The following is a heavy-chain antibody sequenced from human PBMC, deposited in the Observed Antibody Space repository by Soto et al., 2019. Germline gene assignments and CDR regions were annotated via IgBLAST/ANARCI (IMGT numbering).Heavy chain of an antibody. V-gene: IGHV3-7*01. J-gene: IGHJ6*02. CDR1: GFTFSSYW. D-gene: IGHD6-13*01. Sequence: EVQLVESGGGLVQPGGSLRLSCAASGFTFSSYWMSWVRQAPGKGLEWVANIKQDGSEKYYVDSVKGRFTISRDNAKNSLYLQMNSLRAEDTAVYYCARERYSSSCTKMTKYYYYYGMDVWGQGTTVTVSS. CDR2: IKQDGSEK. CDR3: ARERYSSSCTKMTKYYYYYGMDV.